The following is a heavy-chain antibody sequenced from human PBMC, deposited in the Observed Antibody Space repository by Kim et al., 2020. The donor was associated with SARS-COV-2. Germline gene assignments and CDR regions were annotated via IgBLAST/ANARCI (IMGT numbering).Heavy chain of an antibody. CDR3: ARGSGYSYGYGVDY. J-gene: IGHJ4*02. Sequence: AQKLQGRVTMTTDTSTSTAYMELRSLRSDDTAVYYCARGSGYSYGYGVDYWGQGALVTVSS. V-gene: IGHV1-18*01. D-gene: IGHD5-18*01.